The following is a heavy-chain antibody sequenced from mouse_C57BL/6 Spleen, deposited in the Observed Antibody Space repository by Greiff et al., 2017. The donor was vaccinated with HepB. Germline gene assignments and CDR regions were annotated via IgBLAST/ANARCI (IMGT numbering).Heavy chain of an antibody. CDR3: VRPYYSGSSPYAMDY. J-gene: IGHJ4*01. D-gene: IGHD1-1*01. Sequence: GGGLVQPKGSLKLSCAASGFSFNTYAMNWVRQAPGKGLEWDARIRSKSNKYATYYADSVKDRFTISRDDSESMLYLQMNNLKTEDTAMYYCVRPYYSGSSPYAMDYWGQGTSVTVSS. CDR1: GFSFNTYA. CDR2: IRSKSNKYAT. V-gene: IGHV10-1*01.